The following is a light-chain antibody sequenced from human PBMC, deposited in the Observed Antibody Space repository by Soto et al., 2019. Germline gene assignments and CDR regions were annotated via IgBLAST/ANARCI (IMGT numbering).Light chain of an antibody. CDR3: QSYDSSLSGYV. Sequence: QSVLTQPPSVSEAPGQRVTISCTGSSSNIGAGYEAHWYQQVPGTAPKLLIYENNNRPSGVPDRFSGSKSGTSASLAITGLQAEDEAEYYGQSYDSSLSGYVCGTGTKLTVL. J-gene: IGLJ1*01. CDR2: ENN. CDR1: SSNIGAGYE. V-gene: IGLV1-40*01.